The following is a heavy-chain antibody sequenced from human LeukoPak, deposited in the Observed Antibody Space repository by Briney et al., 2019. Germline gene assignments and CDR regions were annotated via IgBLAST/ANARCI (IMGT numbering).Heavy chain of an antibody. D-gene: IGHD2-15*01. CDR3: ARTGECSGGSCYVGYSDL. CDR1: GGSISSYY. V-gene: IGHV4-59*08. CDR2: IYYSGST. J-gene: IGHJ2*01. Sequence: SETLSLTCTVSGGSISSYYWSWIRQPPGKGLEWIGYIYYSGSTNYNPSLKSRVTISVCTSKKQACLQLTSVNAADTAVYYRARTGECSGGSCYVGYSDLWSQGTLVTVSS.